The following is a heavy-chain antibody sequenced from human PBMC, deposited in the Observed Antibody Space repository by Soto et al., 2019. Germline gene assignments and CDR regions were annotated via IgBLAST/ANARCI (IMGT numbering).Heavy chain of an antibody. V-gene: IGHV4-34*01. J-gene: IGHJ6*02. CDR3: MKAHEPGDSLGMSV. D-gene: IGHD2-15*01. Sequence: SETLSLTCAVYGGSFSGYYWSWIRQPPGKGLEWIGEINHSGSTNYNPSLKSRVTISMETSKNQFSLTLRSVTAADTAFFFCMKAHEPGDSLGMSVWAPGTTVTVSS. CDR1: GGSFSGYY. CDR2: INHSGST.